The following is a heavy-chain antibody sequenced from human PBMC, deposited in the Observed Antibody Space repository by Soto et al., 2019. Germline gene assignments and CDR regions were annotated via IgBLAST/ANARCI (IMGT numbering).Heavy chain of an antibody. Sequence: PGPQVKVSCKASGGTFRNYGIGWVRQAPGQGLEWMGGIIPVLGTTNYAQKFQGRVTITADESTSTAYIEVSSLRSEDTAMFYCGRYCSGGSCHTLDYYGMDVWGQGTTVTVSS. CDR3: GRYCSGGSCHTLDYYGMDV. J-gene: IGHJ6*02. CDR1: GGTFRNYG. D-gene: IGHD2-15*01. CDR2: IIPVLGTT. V-gene: IGHV1-69*01.